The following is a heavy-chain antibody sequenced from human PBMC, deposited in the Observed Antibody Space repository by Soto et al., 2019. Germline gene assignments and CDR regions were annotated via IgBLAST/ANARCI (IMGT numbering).Heavy chain of an antibody. CDR1: GYVFTGYY. V-gene: IGHV1-2*04. Sequence: QVQLVQSGAEVKKPGASVKVSCKSSGYVFTGYYMYWVRQAPGQGLEWLGWINPISGDTKYAHKFQGWVTMTRDTSSNTVYMELTRLRSDDTAVYYCARDYGAAAGTSLNWFDPWGQGTLVTVSS. D-gene: IGHD6-13*01. CDR2: INPISGDT. J-gene: IGHJ5*02. CDR3: ARDYGAAAGTSLNWFDP.